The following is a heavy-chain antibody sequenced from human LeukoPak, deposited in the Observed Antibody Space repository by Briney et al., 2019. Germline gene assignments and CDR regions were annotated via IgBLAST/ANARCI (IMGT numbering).Heavy chain of an antibody. CDR2: IYYSGST. V-gene: IGHV4-39*07. J-gene: IGHJ4*02. D-gene: IGHD1-26*01. Sequence: SETLSLTCTVSGGSISSSSYYWGWIRQPPGKGLEWIGSIYYSGSTYYNPSLKSRVTISVDTSKNQFSLKLSSVTAADTAVYYCARDVGELAFDYWGQGTLVTVSS. CDR3: ARDVGELAFDY. CDR1: GGSISSSSYY.